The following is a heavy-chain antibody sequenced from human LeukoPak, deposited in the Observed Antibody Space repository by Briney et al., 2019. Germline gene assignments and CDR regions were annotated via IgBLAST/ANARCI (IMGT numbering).Heavy chain of an antibody. J-gene: IGHJ4*02. Sequence: SGGSLRLSCEGSGFTFSKYAMSWVRQAPGKGLEWVSGISDSGGGTYYADSVKGRFTISRDNSKNTLYLQMNSLRADDTAVYFGMKDRLGGSRWYYLDFWGQGTRVTVSS. CDR2: ISDSGGGT. D-gene: IGHD6-13*01. V-gene: IGHV3-23*01. CDR1: GFTFSKYA. CDR3: MKDRLGGSRWYYLDF.